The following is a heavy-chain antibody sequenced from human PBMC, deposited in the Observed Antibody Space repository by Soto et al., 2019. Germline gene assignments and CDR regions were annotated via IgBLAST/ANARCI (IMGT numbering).Heavy chain of an antibody. CDR2: ISYDGSNK. V-gene: IGHV3-30*18. CDR3: ANLYGYGDPVVDL. J-gene: IGHJ2*01. D-gene: IGHD4-17*01. Sequence: QVQLVESGGGVVQPGRSLRLSCAASGFTFSSYGMHWVRQAPGKGLEWVAVISYDGSNKYYADSVKGRFTISRDNSKNTLYLQMNSLRAEDTAVYYCANLYGYGDPVVDLWGRGTLVTVSS. CDR1: GFTFSSYG.